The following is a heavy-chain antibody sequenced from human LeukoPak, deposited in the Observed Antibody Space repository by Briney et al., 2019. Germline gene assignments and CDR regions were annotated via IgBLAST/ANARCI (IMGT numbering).Heavy chain of an antibody. J-gene: IGHJ4*02. D-gene: IGHD3-22*01. CDR2: INHSGST. CDR1: GGSISSSSYY. Sequence: TSETLSLTCTVSGGSISSSSYYWSWIRQPPGKGLEWIGEINHSGSTNYNPSLKSRVTISVDTSKNQFSLKLSSVTAADTAVYYCAREVSGFSSGYYDPREDYWGQGTLVTVSS. V-gene: IGHV4-39*07. CDR3: AREVSGFSSGYYDPREDY.